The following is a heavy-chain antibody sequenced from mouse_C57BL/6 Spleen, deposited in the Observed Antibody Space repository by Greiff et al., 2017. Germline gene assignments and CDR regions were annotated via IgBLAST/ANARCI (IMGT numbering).Heavy chain of an antibody. V-gene: IGHV1-52*01. CDR2: IDPSDSET. D-gene: IGHD1-1*01. Sequence: VQLLQPGAELVRPGSSVKLSCKASGYTFTSYWMHWVKQRPIQGLEWIGNIDPSDSETHYNQKFKDKATLTVDKSSSTAYMQLSSLTSEDSAVYYCARSGYYGHYFDYWGQGTTRTVSS. J-gene: IGHJ2*01. CDR3: ARSGYYGHYFDY. CDR1: GYTFTSYW.